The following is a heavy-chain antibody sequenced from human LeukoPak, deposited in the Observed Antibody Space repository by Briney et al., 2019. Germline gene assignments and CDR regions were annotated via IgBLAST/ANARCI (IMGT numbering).Heavy chain of an antibody. Sequence: ASVKVSCKASGYTFTSYYMHWVRQAPGQGLEWMGIINPSGGSTSYAQKFQGRVTMTRDTSASTAYMELSSLRSEDMAVYYCARAGASDYSTLLPLGYWGQGTLVTVSS. V-gene: IGHV1-46*01. D-gene: IGHD6-13*01. CDR2: INPSGGST. CDR1: GYTFTSYY. CDR3: ARAGASDYSTLLPLGY. J-gene: IGHJ4*02.